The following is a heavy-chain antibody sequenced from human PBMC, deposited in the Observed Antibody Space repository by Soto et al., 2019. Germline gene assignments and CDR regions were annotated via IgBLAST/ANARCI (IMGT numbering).Heavy chain of an antibody. D-gene: IGHD2-2*01. V-gene: IGHV1-18*01. CDR2: VSGNNGAS. CDR3: VRDQKYFRVNGNWFDS. Sequence: GASVKVSCKASGGTFSTYAINWVRQAPGQGLEWMGWVSGNNGASNPAPKVQGRITMTLDTSTGVSYMALRSLRSDDTAIYYCVRDQKYFRVNGNWFDSWGQGTLVTVSS. J-gene: IGHJ5*01. CDR1: GGTFSTYA.